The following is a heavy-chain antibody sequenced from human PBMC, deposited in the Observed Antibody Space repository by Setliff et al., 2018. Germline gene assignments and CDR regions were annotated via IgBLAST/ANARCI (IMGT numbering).Heavy chain of an antibody. J-gene: IGHJ3*02. CDR3: ARVAYYYDSSGYLSGAFDI. V-gene: IGHV1-69*10. D-gene: IGHD3-22*01. CDR2: IIPILGIA. CDR1: GGTFSSYA. Sequence: ASVKVSCKASGGTFSSYAISWVRQAPGQGLEWMGGIIPILGIANYAQKFQGRVTITADESTSTAYMELSSLRSEDTAVYYCARVAYYYDSSGYLSGAFDIWGQGTMVTVSS.